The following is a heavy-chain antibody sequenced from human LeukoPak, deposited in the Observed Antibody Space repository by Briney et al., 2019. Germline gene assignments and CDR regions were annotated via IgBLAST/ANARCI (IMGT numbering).Heavy chain of an antibody. CDR3: ARDKPAEAALDF. Sequence: ASVKVSCKASGYTFTGYYIHWVRQAPGQGLEWMGWINPNSGGTNYAQKFQGRVTMTRDRSINTAYMDLRSLTYDDTAVYYCARDKPAEAALDFWGQGTLVTVSS. V-gene: IGHV1-2*02. CDR2: INPNSGGT. J-gene: IGHJ4*02. CDR1: GYTFTGYY.